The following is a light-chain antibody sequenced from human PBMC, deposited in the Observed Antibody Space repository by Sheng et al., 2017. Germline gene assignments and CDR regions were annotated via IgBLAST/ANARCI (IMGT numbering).Light chain of an antibody. J-gene: IGKJ4*01. Sequence: EIVLTQSPATLSLSPGERATLSCRASQSVSSYLAWYQQKPGQAPRLLIYDASTRATGIPARFSGSGSGTEFTLTISSLQSEDFALYYCQQYNNWPLTFGGGTKVEIK. CDR2: DAS. CDR3: QQYNNWPLT. V-gene: IGKV3-15*01. CDR1: QSVSSY.